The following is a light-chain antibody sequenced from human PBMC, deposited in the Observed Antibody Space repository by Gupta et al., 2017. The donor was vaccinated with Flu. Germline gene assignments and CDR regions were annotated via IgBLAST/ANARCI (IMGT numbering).Light chain of an antibody. J-gene: IGKJ2*01. V-gene: IGKV1-5*03. Sequence: PATLSASIGDRVTLTCRASQSVSRWLAWHQQKPGKAPKVLVYKASTLETADPSRFSDSGYGTEFTLTINSLQPDDFATYYCQQYKDFPYTFGQGTKLEIE. CDR1: QSVSRW. CDR2: KAS. CDR3: QQYKDFPYT.